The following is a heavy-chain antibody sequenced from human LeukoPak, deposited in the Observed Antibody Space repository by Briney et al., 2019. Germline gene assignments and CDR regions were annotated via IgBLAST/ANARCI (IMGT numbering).Heavy chain of an antibody. J-gene: IGHJ3*02. D-gene: IGHD6-13*01. CDR3: ARAKGSSSWVDAFDI. CDR2: ISSSGSTM. V-gene: IGHV3-11*01. Sequence: GGSLRLSCAASKFTFSDYYMSWIRQAPGKGLEWVSYISSSGSTMYYADSVKGRFTISRDNAKNELYLQMNSLRAEDTAVYHCARAKGSSSWVDAFDIWGQGTMVTVSS. CDR1: KFTFSDYY.